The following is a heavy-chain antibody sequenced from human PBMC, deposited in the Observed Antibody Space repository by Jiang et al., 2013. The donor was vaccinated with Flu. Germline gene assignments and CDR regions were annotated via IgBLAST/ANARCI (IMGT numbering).Heavy chain of an antibody. V-gene: IGHV1-69*01. Sequence: SGAEVKKPGSSVKVSCKASGGTFSSYAISWVRQAPGQGLEWMGGIIPIFGTANYAQKFQGRVTITADESTSTAYMELSSLRSEDTAVYYCAREGTAAAGDYYFDYWGQGTLVTVSS. D-gene: IGHD6-13*01. J-gene: IGHJ4*02. CDR2: IIPIFGTA. CDR3: AREGTAAAGDYYFDY. CDR1: GGTFSSYA.